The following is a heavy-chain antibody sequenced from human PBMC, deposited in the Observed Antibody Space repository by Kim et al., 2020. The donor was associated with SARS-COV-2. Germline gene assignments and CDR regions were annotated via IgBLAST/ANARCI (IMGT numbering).Heavy chain of an antibody. Sequence: SETLSLTCTVSGGSISSTGYYWVWIRQPPGKGLEWIGSIYYSGSTYYNPSLKSRVTISVDTSKNQFSLRLSSVTAADTAVYYCAGTYSSTLYRGADYCG. CDR3: AGTYSSTLYRGADY. V-gene: IGHV4-39*07. J-gene: IGHJ4*01. CDR1: GGSISSTGYY. CDR2: IYYSGST. D-gene: IGHD6-13*01.